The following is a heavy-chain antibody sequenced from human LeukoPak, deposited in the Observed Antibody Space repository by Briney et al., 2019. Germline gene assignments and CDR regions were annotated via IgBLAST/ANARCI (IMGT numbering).Heavy chain of an antibody. V-gene: IGHV3-23*01. J-gene: IGHJ4*02. D-gene: IGHD5-18*01. CDR2: ISGSGGST. CDR3: ANLAGYSYGPPTSY. CDR1: GFTFSSYA. Sequence: GGSLRLSCAASGFTFSSYAMSWVRQAPGKGLEWVSAISGSGGSTYYADSVKGRSTISRDNSKNTLYLQMNSLRAEDTAVYYCANLAGYSYGPPTSYWGQGTLVTVSS.